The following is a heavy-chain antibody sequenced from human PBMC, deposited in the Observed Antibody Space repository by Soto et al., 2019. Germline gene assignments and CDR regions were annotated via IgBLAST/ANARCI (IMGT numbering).Heavy chain of an antibody. J-gene: IGHJ5*02. CDR1: GYTFTSYD. CDR3: ARARGYSGYVWFDP. CDR2: MNPNSGNT. V-gene: IGHV1-8*01. D-gene: IGHD5-12*01. Sequence: QVQLVQSGAEVKKPGASVKVSCKSSGYTFTSYDINWVRQATGQGLEWMGWMNPNSGNTGYAQKFQGRVTMTKNTSISTDYMGLSSLRSEDTAMYYCARARGYSGYVWFDPWGQGTLVTVSS.